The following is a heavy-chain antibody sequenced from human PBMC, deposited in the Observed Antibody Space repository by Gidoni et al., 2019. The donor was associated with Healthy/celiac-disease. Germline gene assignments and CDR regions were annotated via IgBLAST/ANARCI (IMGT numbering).Heavy chain of an antibody. D-gene: IGHD4-17*01. J-gene: IGHJ3*02. V-gene: IGHV3-21*01. CDR2: ISSSSSYI. CDR3: ARARLRFKDAFDI. Sequence: VRQAPGKGLEWVSSISSSSSYIYYADSVKGRFTISRDNAKNSLYLQMNSLRAEDTAVYYCARARLRFKDAFDIWGQGTMVTVSS.